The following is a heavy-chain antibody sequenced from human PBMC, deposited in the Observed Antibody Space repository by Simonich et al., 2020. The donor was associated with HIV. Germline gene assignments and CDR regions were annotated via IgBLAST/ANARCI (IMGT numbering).Heavy chain of an antibody. CDR1: GFTFSSYA. V-gene: IGHV3-30*07. Sequence: QVQLVESGGGVVQPGRSLRLSCAASGFTFSSYAMHWVRQAPGKGLEWVAVISYDGSNKYYADSVKGRFTISRDNSKNTLYLQMNSLRAEDTAVYYCASGGSISSVWADDYWGQGTLVTFSS. J-gene: IGHJ4*02. CDR2: ISYDGSNK. CDR3: ASGGSISSVWADDY. D-gene: IGHD3-16*01.